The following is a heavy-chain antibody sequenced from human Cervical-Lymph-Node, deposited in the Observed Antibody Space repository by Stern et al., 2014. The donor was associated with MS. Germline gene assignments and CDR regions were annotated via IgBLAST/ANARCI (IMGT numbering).Heavy chain of an antibody. D-gene: IGHD4/OR15-4a*01. Sequence: QVQLVESGAEVTKPGASVKVSCKTYGYNFTNYFIHWVRQAPGEGLEWMGIINPSDGGRRYAQKYQGRITLTRDGSTTTVYMEISSLTSSDTAVYYCARTSYGANSLQLDFWGQGTLVTVS. CDR2: INPSDGGR. V-gene: IGHV1-46*01. CDR1: GYNFTNYF. CDR3: ARTSYGANSLQLDF. J-gene: IGHJ4*02.